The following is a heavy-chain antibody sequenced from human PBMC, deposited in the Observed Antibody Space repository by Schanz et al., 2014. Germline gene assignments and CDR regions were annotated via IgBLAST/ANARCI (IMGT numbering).Heavy chain of an antibody. CDR2: IPWNGAAI. D-gene: IGHD1-1*01. V-gene: IGHV3-48*04. Sequence: EVHLLESGGGLIQPGGSLRLSCAASGFTFSPYWMHWVRQAPGKGLEWVSNIPWNGAAIGYAGSVRGRFTISRDSAKNSLFLQMNSLRAEDTGLYFCARDRRNADLDYWGQGTLVTVSS. CDR1: GFTFSPYW. CDR3: ARDRRNADLDY. J-gene: IGHJ4*02.